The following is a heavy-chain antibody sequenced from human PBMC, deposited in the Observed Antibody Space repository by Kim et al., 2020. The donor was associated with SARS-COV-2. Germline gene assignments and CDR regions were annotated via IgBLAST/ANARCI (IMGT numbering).Heavy chain of an antibody. D-gene: IGHD4-17*01. Sequence: SNADSVKGRFTISRDNSKNTLYLQMNGLRAEDMAVYYCAKDIYGDYVLDYWGQGTLVTVSS. V-gene: IGHV3-33*06. J-gene: IGHJ4*02. CDR3: AKDIYGDYVLDY.